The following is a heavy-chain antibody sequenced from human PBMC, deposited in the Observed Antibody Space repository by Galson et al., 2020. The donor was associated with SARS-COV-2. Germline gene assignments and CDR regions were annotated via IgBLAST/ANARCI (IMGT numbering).Heavy chain of an antibody. Sequence: GESLKISCKASGYTFTSYGINWVRQAPGQGLEWMGWISPQNDNTHYAQKIQGRVTMATDTSTSTAYLVLRSLIPDDTAVYFCARALGAHSGPFPFDDAFDIWGQGTMVTVSS. D-gene: IGHD1-26*01. CDR3: ARALGAHSGPFPFDDAFDI. CDR1: GYTFTSYG. CDR2: ISPQNDNT. V-gene: IGHV1-18*01. J-gene: IGHJ3*02.